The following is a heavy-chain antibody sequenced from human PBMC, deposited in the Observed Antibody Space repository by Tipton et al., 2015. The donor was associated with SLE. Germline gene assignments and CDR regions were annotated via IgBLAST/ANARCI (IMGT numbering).Heavy chain of an antibody. CDR3: ARMGGTGYSGSWFNS. J-gene: IGHJ5*01. Sequence: SLRLSCAGSGFIFSSYWMSWVRHAPGKGLEWVANIRQDAVETYYMDSVKGRFSIFRDNDRNSVYLQMNSLRAEDTAIYYCARMGGTGYSGSWFNSWGQGIQVTVSS. CDR2: IRQDAVET. CDR1: GFIFSSYW. D-gene: IGHD5-12*01. V-gene: IGHV3-7*01.